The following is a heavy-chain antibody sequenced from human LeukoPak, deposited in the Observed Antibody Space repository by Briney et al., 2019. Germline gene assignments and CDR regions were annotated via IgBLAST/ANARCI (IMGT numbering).Heavy chain of an antibody. D-gene: IGHD3-10*01. CDR2: IYSGGST. V-gene: IGHV3-53*01. Sequence: LAGGSLRLSCAASGFTVSSNYMSWVRQAPGKGLEWVSVIYSGGSTYYADSVKGRFTISRDNSKNTLYLQMNSLRAEDTAVYYCARDVRSAFDIWGQGTMVTVSS. CDR1: GFTVSSNY. CDR3: ARDVRSAFDI. J-gene: IGHJ3*02.